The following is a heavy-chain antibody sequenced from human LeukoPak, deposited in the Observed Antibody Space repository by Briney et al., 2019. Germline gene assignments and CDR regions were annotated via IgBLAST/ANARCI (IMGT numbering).Heavy chain of an antibody. D-gene: IGHD3-22*01. CDR3: ATVERTYYYDSSGFRDAFDI. CDR1: GYTLTELS. Sequence: ASVKVSCKVSGYTLTELSMHWLRQAPGKGLEWMGGFDPEDGETIYAQKFQGRVTMTEDTSTDTAYMELSSLRSEDTAVYYCATVERTYYYDSSGFRDAFDIWGQGTMVTVSS. J-gene: IGHJ3*02. CDR2: FDPEDGET. V-gene: IGHV1-24*01.